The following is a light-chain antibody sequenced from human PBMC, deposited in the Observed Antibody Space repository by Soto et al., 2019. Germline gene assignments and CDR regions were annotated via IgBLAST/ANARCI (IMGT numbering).Light chain of an antibody. CDR3: HHSGSPPLT. CDR1: QSVSSNY. V-gene: IGKV3-20*01. CDR2: GAS. Sequence: EIVLTQSPGTLSLSPGEGASLSCRASQSVSSNYLAWYQQKPGQAPRLLIYGASSRATGIPDRFSGSGSGTDFTFTVSRLEPEDFAVYYCHHSGSPPLTFGGGTKVEIK. J-gene: IGKJ4*02.